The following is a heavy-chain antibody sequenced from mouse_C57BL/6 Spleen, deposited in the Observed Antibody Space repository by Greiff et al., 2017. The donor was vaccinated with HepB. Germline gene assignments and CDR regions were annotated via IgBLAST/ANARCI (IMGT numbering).Heavy chain of an antibody. D-gene: IGHD1-1*01. CDR2: ISGGGGNT. CDR3: TRHRDYYGSNWYFDV. CDR1: GFTFSSYT. J-gene: IGHJ1*03. Sequence: EVKLVESGGGLVKPGGSLKLSCAASGFTFSSYTMSWVRQTPEKRLEWVATISGGGGNTYYPDSVKGRFTISRDNAKNTLYLQMSSLRSEDTALYYCTRHRDYYGSNWYFDVWGTGTTVTVSS. V-gene: IGHV5-9*01.